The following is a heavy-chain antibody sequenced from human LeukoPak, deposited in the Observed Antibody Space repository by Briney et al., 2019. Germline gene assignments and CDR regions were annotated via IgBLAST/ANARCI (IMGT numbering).Heavy chain of an antibody. CDR1: DFTFSGYA. V-gene: IGHV3-53*01. CDR2: IYSGGST. D-gene: IGHD4-17*01. CDR3: ARMNDYGDYLRY. J-gene: IGHJ4*02. Sequence: GGSLRLTCVASDFTFSGYALGWVRQAPGKGLEWVSVIYSGGSTHYADSVKGRFIISRDNSKNTVYLQMNSLRAEDTAVYYCARMNDYGDYLRYWGQGTLVTVSS.